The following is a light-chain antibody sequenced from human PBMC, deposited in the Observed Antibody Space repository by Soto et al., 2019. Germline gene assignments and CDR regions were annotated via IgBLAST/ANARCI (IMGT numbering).Light chain of an antibody. CDR3: KQGTLWAWT. CDR2: KVS. Sequence: DVVMTQSPLSLPVTLGQPASISCRSSQSLIHSDGNTYLNWFQQRPGQSPRRVIYKVSDRDSGVPDRFTGSGSGTDFEHKISRVEAEDGGAYYRKQGTLWAWTFGQGTEVEIK. V-gene: IGKV2-30*02. J-gene: IGKJ1*01. CDR1: QSLIHSDGNTY.